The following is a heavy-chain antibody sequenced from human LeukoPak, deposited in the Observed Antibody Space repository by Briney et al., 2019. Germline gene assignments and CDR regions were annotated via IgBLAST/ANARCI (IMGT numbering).Heavy chain of an antibody. Sequence: GGSLRLSCTLSGFSVTNTLMDWIRQAPGKGPEWVALIYIDARTVYADSVKGRFTISRDNSKNMVYLQMNSLRSEDSALYYCVRDRAGTQSWVEFDLWGQGTLVTVSS. V-gene: IGHV3-66*02. CDR1: GFSVTNTL. J-gene: IGHJ5*02. CDR3: VRDRAGTQSWVEFDL. CDR2: IYIDART. D-gene: IGHD3-10*01.